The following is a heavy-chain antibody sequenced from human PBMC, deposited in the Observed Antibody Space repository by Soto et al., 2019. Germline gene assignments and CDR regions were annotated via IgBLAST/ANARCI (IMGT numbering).Heavy chain of an antibody. CDR2: MNPNSGNT. J-gene: IGHJ4*02. CDR1: GYTFTSYD. D-gene: IGHD3-22*01. CDR3: ARATPYYSDSSGYYYY. Sequence: QVQLVQSGAEVKKPGASVKVSCKASGYTFTSYDINWVRQATGQGLEWMGWMNPNSGNTGYAQKFQGRVIMTRNTSMSTAYMELSSLRSEDTAVYYCARATPYYSDSSGYYYYWGQGTLVTVSS. V-gene: IGHV1-8*01.